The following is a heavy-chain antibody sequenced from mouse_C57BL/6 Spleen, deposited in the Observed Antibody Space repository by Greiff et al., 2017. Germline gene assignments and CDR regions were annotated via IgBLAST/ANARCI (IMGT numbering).Heavy chain of an antibody. V-gene: IGHV3-6*01. J-gene: IGHJ4*01. CDR1: GYSITSGYY. Sequence: EVKLMESGPGLVKPSQSLSLTCSVTGYSITSGYYWNWIRQFPGNKLEWMGYISYDGSNNYNPSLKNRISITRDTSKNQFFLKLNSVTTEDTATYYCARKKGSYYGSSYYAMDYWGQGTSVTVSS. CDR3: ARKKGSYYGSSYYAMDY. D-gene: IGHD1-1*01. CDR2: ISYDGSN.